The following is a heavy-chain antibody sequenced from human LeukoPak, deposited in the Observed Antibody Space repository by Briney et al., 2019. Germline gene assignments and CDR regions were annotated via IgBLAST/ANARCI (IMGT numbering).Heavy chain of an antibody. CDR1: GFTFSSYG. J-gene: IGHJ3*02. D-gene: IGHD4-17*01. V-gene: IGHV3-30*02. Sequence: GGSMRLSCAASGFTFSSYGMHWVRQAPGKGLEWVAFIRYDGSNKYYADSVKGRFTISRDNSKNTLYLQMNSLRAEDTAVYYCANLHHYGAPNDAFDIWGQGTMVTVSS. CDR2: IRYDGSNK. CDR3: ANLHHYGAPNDAFDI.